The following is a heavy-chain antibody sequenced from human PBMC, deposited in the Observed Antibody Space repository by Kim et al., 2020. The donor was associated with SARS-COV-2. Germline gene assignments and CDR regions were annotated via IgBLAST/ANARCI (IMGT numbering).Heavy chain of an antibody. CDR1: GFTFSSYA. CDR3: ARQGVRGPTYWFDP. J-gene: IGHJ5*02. V-gene: IGHV3-30*04. Sequence: GGSLRLSCAASGFTFSSYAMLWVRQAPGKGLKWVAVISFDGSNKYYGDSVKGRFTVSRDNSKNTLYLQMNSLRAEDTAVYYCARQGVRGPTYWFDPWGQGTLVTV. D-gene: IGHD3-10*01. CDR2: ISFDGSNK.